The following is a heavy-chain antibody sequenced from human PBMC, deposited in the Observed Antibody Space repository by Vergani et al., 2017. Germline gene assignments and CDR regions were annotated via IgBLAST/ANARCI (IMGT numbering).Heavy chain of an antibody. D-gene: IGHD5-18*01. V-gene: IGHV3-23*04. Sequence: VQLVESGGGLVKPGGSLRLSCAASGFTFSDYYMSWIRQAPGKGLEWVSAISGSGGSTYYADSVKGRFTISRDNSKNTLYLQMNSLRAEDTAVYYCAKSPWIQLWLRYYGMDVWGQGTTVTVSS. CDR3: AKSPWIQLWLRYYGMDV. CDR1: GFTFSDYY. J-gene: IGHJ6*02. CDR2: ISGSGGST.